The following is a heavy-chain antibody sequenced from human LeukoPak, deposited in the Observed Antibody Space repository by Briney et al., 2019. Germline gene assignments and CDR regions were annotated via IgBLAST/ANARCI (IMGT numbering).Heavy chain of an antibody. J-gene: IGHJ6*02. D-gene: IGHD2-15*01. CDR3: AKDNPRMLYGLDV. Sequence: GGSLRLSCEASGFMFSHYGMHWVRQAQGKGLEWVAIISYDGSNKYSAESVKGRFTISRDNSKNTLFLQMNSLRAEDTAVYYCAKDNPRMLYGLDVWGQGTTVTVSS. CDR1: GFMFSHYG. CDR2: ISYDGSNK. V-gene: IGHV3-30*18.